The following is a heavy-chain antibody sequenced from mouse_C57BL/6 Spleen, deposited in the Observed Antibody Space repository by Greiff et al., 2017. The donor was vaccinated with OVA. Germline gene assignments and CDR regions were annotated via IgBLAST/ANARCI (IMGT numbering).Heavy chain of an antibody. CDR3: ARSYGSSYGYVDV. CDR1: GYTFTSYW. J-gene: IGHJ1*03. D-gene: IGHD1-1*01. Sequence: QVQLQQPGAELVRPGSSVKLSCKASGYTFTSYWMHWVKQRPIQGLEWIGNIDPSDSETHYNQKFKDKATLTVDKSSSTAYMQLSSLTSEDSAVYYCARSYGSSYGYVDVWGTGTTVTVSS. V-gene: IGHV1-52*01. CDR2: IDPSDSET.